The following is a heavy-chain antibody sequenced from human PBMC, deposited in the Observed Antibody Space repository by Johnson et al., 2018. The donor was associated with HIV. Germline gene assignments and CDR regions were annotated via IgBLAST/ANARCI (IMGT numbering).Heavy chain of an antibody. CDR1: GFTFSSYG. CDR2: IRYDGSNK. Sequence: QMQLVESGGGVVQPGRSLRLSCAASGFTFSSYGMHWVRQAPGKGLEWVAFIRYDGSNKYYADSVKGRFTISRDNSKNTLYLQMNSLRAEDTAVYYCAKVGGRHDYGDYLGAFDIWGQGTMVTVSS. J-gene: IGHJ3*02. CDR3: AKVGGRHDYGDYLGAFDI. V-gene: IGHV3-30*02. D-gene: IGHD4-17*01.